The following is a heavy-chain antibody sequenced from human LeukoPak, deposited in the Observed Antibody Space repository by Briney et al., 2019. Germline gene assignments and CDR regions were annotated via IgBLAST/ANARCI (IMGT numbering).Heavy chain of an antibody. Sequence: ASVKVSCKASGYTFTSYGISWGRQAPGQGREWRGWISAYNGNTNYAQKLQGRVTMTTDTSTSTAYMELRSLRSDDTAVYYCARDGGRFGESDYYYYGMDVWGQGTTVTVSS. CDR2: ISAYNGNT. CDR3: ARDGGRFGESDYYYYGMDV. V-gene: IGHV1-18*01. J-gene: IGHJ6*02. D-gene: IGHD3-10*01. CDR1: GYTFTSYG.